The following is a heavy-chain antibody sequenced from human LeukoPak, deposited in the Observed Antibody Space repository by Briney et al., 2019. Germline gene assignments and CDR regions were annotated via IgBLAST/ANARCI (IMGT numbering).Heavy chain of an antibody. V-gene: IGHV1-69*05. CDR3: AGGRTDIVVVPATLRNYYFDY. J-gene: IGHJ4*02. CDR1: GGTFSSYA. D-gene: IGHD2-2*01. Sequence: GASVKVSCKASGGTFSSYAISWVRQAPGQGLEWMGGIIPIFGTANYAQKFQGRVTMTRDTSISTAYMELSSLRSEDTAVYYCAGGRTDIVVVPATLRNYYFDYWGQGTLVTVSS. CDR2: IIPIFGTA.